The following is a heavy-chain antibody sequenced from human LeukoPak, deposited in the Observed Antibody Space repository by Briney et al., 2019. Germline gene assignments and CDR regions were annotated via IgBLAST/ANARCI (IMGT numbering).Heavy chain of an antibody. CDR3: AKDSYDTSI. V-gene: IGHV3-23*01. J-gene: IGHJ4*02. CDR2: ISDSGGRT. D-gene: IGHD3-22*01. Sequence: PWGSLRLSCAASGFTFSSYGMSWVRQAPGKGLEWVSAISDSGGRTFYADSVKGRFTISRDNSKNTLYLQINSLRAEDTAVYYCAKDSYDTSIWGQGTLVTVSA. CDR1: GFTFSSYG.